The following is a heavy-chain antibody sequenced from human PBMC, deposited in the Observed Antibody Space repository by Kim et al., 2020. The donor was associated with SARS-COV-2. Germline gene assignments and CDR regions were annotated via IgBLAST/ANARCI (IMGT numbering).Heavy chain of an antibody. CDR1: GGSISSGGYY. D-gene: IGHD2-2*01. V-gene: IGHV4-31*03. CDR2: IYYSGST. J-gene: IGHJ4*02. CDR3: ARISPSKGQYCSSTSCYGGVDY. Sequence: SETLSLTCTVSGGSISSGGYYWSWIRQHPGKGLEWIGYIYYSGSTYYNPSLKSRVTISVDTSKNQFSLKLSSVTAADTAVYYCARISPSKGQYCSSTSCYGGVDYWGQGTLVTVSS.